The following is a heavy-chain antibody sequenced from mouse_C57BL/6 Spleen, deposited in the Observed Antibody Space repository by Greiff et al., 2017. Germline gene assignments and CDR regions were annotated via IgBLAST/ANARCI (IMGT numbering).Heavy chain of an antibody. CDR3: ARGGAIEGYNYGYFDV. Sequence: VQLQQSGPELVKPGASVKISCKASGYSFTDYNMNWVKQSNGKSLEWIGVINPNYGTSSYNQKFKGKATLTVDQSSSTAYMQVNSLTSEDSAVYYWARGGAIEGYNYGYFDVWGTGTTVTVSS. CDR1: GYSFTDYN. CDR2: INPNYGTS. D-gene: IGHD2-3*01. V-gene: IGHV1-39*01. J-gene: IGHJ1*03.